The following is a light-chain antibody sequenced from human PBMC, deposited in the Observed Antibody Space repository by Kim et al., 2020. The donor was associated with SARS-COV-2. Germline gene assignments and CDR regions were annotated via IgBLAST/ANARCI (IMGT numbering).Light chain of an antibody. J-gene: IGLJ2*01. V-gene: IGLV3-21*04. CDR2: YDS. Sequence: PGKTGRITREENSIGSKREQWYQQTPGQPPVLVNYYDSDRPSGIPGRFSGSNSGNTAPLTISRVEGGDEDDYYCQVWDSSSDHRVFGGGTQLTVL. CDR3: QVWDSSSDHRV. CDR1: SIGSKR.